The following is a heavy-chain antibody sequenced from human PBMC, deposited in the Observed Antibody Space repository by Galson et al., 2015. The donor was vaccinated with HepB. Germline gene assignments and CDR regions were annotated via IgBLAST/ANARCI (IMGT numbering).Heavy chain of an antibody. D-gene: IGHD2-2*01. Sequence: SLRLSCAASGFTFSSYAMHWVRQAPGKGLEWVAVISYDGSNKYYADSVKGRFTISRDNSKNTLYLQMNSLRAEDTAVYYCARDLKLNCSSTSCYRRGPHYYYYGMDVWGQGTTVTVSS. J-gene: IGHJ6*02. CDR3: ARDLKLNCSSTSCYRRGPHYYYYGMDV. CDR1: GFTFSSYA. CDR2: ISYDGSNK. V-gene: IGHV3-30-3*01.